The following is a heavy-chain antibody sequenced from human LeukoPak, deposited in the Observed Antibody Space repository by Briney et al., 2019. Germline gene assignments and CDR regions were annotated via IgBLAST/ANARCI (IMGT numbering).Heavy chain of an antibody. J-gene: IGHJ6*02. V-gene: IGHV3-64D*09. D-gene: IGHD1-26*01. CDR3: VKDPGTVYSGSQDGMDV. Sequence: GGSLRLSCSASGFTFSSYAMHWVRQAPGKGLEYVSAISSNGGSTYYADSVKGRFTISRDNSKNTLYLQMSSLRAEDTAVYYCVKDPGTVYSGSQDGMDVWGQGTTVTVSS. CDR1: GFTFSSYA. CDR2: ISSNGGST.